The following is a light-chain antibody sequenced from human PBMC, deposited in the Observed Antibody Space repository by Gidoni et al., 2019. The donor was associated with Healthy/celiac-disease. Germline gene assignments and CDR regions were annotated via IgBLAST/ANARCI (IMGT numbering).Light chain of an antibody. J-gene: IGKJ4*01. Sequence: DIQIPQSPSSLSASVGDRVTITCQASKDISNYLNWYQQKPGKAPKLLIYDESNWETVVPSRFSRSGSGTDFTFTISILQPEDIATYYCQQYDNLSTFGGGTKVEIK. CDR2: DES. CDR1: KDISNY. CDR3: QQYDNLST. V-gene: IGKV1-33*01.